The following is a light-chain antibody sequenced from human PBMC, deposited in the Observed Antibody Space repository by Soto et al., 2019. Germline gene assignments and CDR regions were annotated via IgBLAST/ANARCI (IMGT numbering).Light chain of an antibody. CDR2: DVT. V-gene: IGLV2-14*01. CDR3: SSYTSSSTLV. J-gene: IGLJ1*01. Sequence: SALTQPASVSGSPGQSIAISCTGTDSDVGGYNYVSWYQQHPGKAPKLMIYDVTNRPSGVSNRFSGSKSGNTASLTISGLQTEDEADYYCSSYTSSSTLVFGTGTKLTVL. CDR1: DSDVGGYNY.